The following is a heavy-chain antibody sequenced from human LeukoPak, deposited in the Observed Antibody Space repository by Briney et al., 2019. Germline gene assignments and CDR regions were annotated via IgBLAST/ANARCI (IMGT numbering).Heavy chain of an antibody. Sequence: PSETLSLTCAVSGGSISSGGYSWSWIRQPPGTGLEWIGYIYHSGSTYYNPSLKSRVTISVDRSKNQFSLKLSSVTAADTAVYYCARAGGYSGYEIDYWGQGTLVTVSS. CDR3: ARAGGYSGYEIDY. D-gene: IGHD5-12*01. CDR2: IYHSGST. V-gene: IGHV4-30-2*01. CDR1: GGSISSGGYS. J-gene: IGHJ4*02.